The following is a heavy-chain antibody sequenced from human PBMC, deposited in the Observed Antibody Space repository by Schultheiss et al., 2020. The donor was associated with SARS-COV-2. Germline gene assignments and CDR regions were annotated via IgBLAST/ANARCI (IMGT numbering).Heavy chain of an antibody. D-gene: IGHD3-22*01. CDR2: IYYSGST. V-gene: IGHV4-31*02. J-gene: IGHJ4*02. CDR3: ARVGYYYDSSGYYPYYFDY. Sequence: LRLSCAASGFTFSSYAMSWVRQAPGKGLEWIGYIYYSGSTYYNPSLKSRVTISVDTSKNQFSLKLSSVTAADTAVYYCARVGYYYDSSGYYPYYFDYWGQGTLVTVSS. CDR1: GFTFSSYA.